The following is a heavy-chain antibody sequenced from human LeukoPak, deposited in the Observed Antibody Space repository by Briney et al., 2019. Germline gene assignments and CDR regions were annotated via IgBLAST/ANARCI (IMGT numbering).Heavy chain of an antibody. D-gene: IGHD2-2*02. CDR1: GFTFSSYS. V-gene: IGHV3-21*01. CDR2: ISSSSSYI. Sequence: GGSLRLSCAASGFTFSSYSMNWVRQAPGKGLEWVSSISSSSSYIYYADSVKGRFTISRDNAKNSLYLQMNSLRAEDTAVYYCARGSGCSSTSCYTFECYYYYGMDVWGQGTTVTVSS. J-gene: IGHJ6*02. CDR3: ARGSGCSSTSCYTFECYYYYGMDV.